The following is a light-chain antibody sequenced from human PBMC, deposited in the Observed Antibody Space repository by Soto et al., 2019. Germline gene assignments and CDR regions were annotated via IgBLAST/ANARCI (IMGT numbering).Light chain of an antibody. Sequence: DIQMTQSPSSLSASVGDRVTITCRASQGIRTDLVWYQQKPGKAPKRLIYSASRLQSGVPSRFSGSGSGTEFTLTISSLQPDDFANYYCLQHNSYPRTFGQGTKVDIK. CDR1: QGIRTD. CDR2: SAS. V-gene: IGKV1-17*01. CDR3: LQHNSYPRT. J-gene: IGKJ1*01.